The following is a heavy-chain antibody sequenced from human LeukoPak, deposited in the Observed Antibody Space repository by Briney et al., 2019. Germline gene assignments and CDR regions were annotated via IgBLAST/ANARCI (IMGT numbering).Heavy chain of an antibody. Sequence: PGGSLRLSCAASGFTFGSYWMRWVSQVPGKGLVWVARINPGGSSITYADSVKGRFTISRDNAKNTLYLQMDSLRAEDTGVYYCARSNQADDYWGQGTLVTVSS. CDR2: INPGGSSI. J-gene: IGHJ4*02. D-gene: IGHD1-14*01. CDR1: GFTFGSYW. CDR3: ARSNQADDY. V-gene: IGHV3-74*01.